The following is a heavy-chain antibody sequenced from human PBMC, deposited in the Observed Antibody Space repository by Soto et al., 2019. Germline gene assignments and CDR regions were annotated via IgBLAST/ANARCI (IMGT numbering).Heavy chain of an antibody. V-gene: IGHV3-48*02. Sequence: PGGSLRLSCAASVFTFSSYSMNWVRQAPGKGLEWVSYISSSSSTIYYADSVKGRFTISRDNVKNSLYLQMNSLRDEDTAVYYCAREAGQQLVNYYHYHGMDVWGQGTTVTVSS. J-gene: IGHJ6*02. D-gene: IGHD6-13*01. CDR1: VFTFSSYS. CDR2: ISSSSSTI. CDR3: AREAGQQLVNYYHYHGMDV.